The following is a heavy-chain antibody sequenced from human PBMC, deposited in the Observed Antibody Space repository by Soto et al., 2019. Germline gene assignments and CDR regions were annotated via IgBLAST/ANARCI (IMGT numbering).Heavy chain of an antibody. Sequence: EVQLLESGGGLVQPGGSLRLSCAASGFTFSSYAMSWVRQAPGKGLEWVSAISGSGGSTYYADSVKGRFTISRDNSKNTLYLQMNSLRAEDTAVYYCAKDSAFAWSAVAGKKVYWGQGTLVTVSS. J-gene: IGHJ4*02. CDR3: AKDSAFAWSAVAGKKVY. CDR2: ISGSGGST. V-gene: IGHV3-23*01. CDR1: GFTFSSYA. D-gene: IGHD6-19*01.